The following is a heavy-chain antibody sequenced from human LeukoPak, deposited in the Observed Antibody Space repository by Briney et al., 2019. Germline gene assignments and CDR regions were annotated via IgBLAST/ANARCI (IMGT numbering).Heavy chain of an antibody. D-gene: IGHD6-19*01. CDR1: GGSISSYY. Sequence: PSETLSLTCTVSGGSISSYYWSWIRQPPGKGLEWIGYIYYSGSTNYNPSLKSRVTISVDTSKNQFSLELSSVTAADTAVYYCAREGDSSGWYFDYWGQGTLVTVSS. V-gene: IGHV4-59*01. CDR3: AREGDSSGWYFDY. CDR2: IYYSGST. J-gene: IGHJ4*02.